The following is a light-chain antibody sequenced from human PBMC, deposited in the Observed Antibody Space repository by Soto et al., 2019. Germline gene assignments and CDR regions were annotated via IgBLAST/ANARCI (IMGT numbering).Light chain of an antibody. CDR3: QQYNNWPHT. Sequence: EIVMTQSPATLSVSPGERATLSCRASQSVSSKLAWFQQKPGQAPRLLIYGTSTRATGIPARFSGSGSGTEFTLTISSLQSEDFAVYYCQQYNNWPHTLGQGTKVDIK. CDR1: QSVSSK. J-gene: IGKJ2*01. CDR2: GTS. V-gene: IGKV3-15*01.